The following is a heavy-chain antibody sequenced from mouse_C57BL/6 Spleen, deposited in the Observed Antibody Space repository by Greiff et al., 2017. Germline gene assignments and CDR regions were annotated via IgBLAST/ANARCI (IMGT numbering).Heavy chain of an antibody. CDR3: ARSNLYYYGSSYAMDY. CDR2: INPSNGGT. CDR1: GYTFTSYW. V-gene: IGHV1-53*01. D-gene: IGHD1-1*01. J-gene: IGHJ4*01. Sequence: QVQLQQPGTELVKPGASVKLSCKASGYTFTSYWMHWVKQRPGQGLEWIGNINPSNGGTNYNEKFKSKATLTVDKSSSTAYMQLSSLTSEDSAVYYCARSNLYYYGSSYAMDYWGQGTSVTVSS.